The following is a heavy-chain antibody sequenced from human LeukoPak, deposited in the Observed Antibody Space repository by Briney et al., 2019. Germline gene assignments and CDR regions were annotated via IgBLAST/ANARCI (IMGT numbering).Heavy chain of an antibody. CDR2: ISYDGSNK. J-gene: IGHJ4*02. CDR1: GFTFSDYY. Sequence: GGSLRLSCAASGFTFSDYYMSWIRQAPGKGLEWVAVISYDGSNKYYADSVKGRFTISRDNSKNTLYLQMNSLRAEDTAVYYCAKDPGSESGYFDYWGQGTLVTVSS. D-gene: IGHD3-9*01. CDR3: AKDPGSESGYFDY. V-gene: IGHV3-30*18.